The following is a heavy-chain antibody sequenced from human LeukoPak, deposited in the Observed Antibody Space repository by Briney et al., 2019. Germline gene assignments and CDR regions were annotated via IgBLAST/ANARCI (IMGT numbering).Heavy chain of an antibody. V-gene: IGHV3-23*01. D-gene: IGHD3-22*01. Sequence: GGSLRLSCAASGFTFSSYAMSWVRQAPGKGLEWVSAMSGSGGSTYYADSVKGRFTISRDNSKNTLYLQMNSLRAEDTAVYYCAKDRIREYYDAPDYWGQGTLVTVSS. CDR2: MSGSGGST. CDR1: GFTFSSYA. CDR3: AKDRIREYYDAPDY. J-gene: IGHJ4*02.